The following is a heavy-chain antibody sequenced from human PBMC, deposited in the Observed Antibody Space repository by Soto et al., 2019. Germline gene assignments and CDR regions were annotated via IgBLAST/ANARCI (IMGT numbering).Heavy chain of an antibody. V-gene: IGHV1-46*01. J-gene: IGHJ4*02. CDR1: GYTFTSYY. Sequence: GASVKVSCKASGYTFTSYYMHWVRQAPGQGLEWMGIINPSGGSTSYAQKFQGRVTMTRDTSTSTVYMELSSLRSEDTAVYYCARDRDYGDYLSSCFDYWGQGTLVTVSS. D-gene: IGHD4-17*01. CDR2: INPSGGST. CDR3: ARDRDYGDYLSSCFDY.